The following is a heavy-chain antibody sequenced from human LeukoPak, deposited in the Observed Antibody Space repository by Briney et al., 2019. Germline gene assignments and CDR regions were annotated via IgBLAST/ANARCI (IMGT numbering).Heavy chain of an antibody. V-gene: IGHV4-59*01. CDR2: IYYSGST. CDR3: ARDLSSGWYYFDY. D-gene: IGHD6-19*01. J-gene: IGHJ4*02. Sequence: PSETLSLTCTVSGGSISSYYWSWIRQPPGKGLGWIGYIYYSGSTNYNPSLKSRVTISVDTSKNQFSLKLSSVTAADTAVYYCARDLSSGWYYFDYWGQGTLVTVSS. CDR1: GGSISSYY.